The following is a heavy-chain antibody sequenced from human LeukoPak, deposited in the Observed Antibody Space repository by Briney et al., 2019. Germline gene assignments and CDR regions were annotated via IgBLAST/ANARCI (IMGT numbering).Heavy chain of an antibody. CDR1: GYTFTNYY. CDR2: INPGGGNT. J-gene: IGHJ3*02. V-gene: IGHV1-46*01. CDR3: ARIRDGYNDAYDI. Sequence: ASVKVSCKASGYTFTNYYIHWVRRAPGQGLEWMGLINPGGGNTNYAQNLQGRVTMTRDTSASTVYMELSSLRSEDTAIYYCARIRDGYNDAYDIWGQGTVVTVPS. D-gene: IGHD5-24*01.